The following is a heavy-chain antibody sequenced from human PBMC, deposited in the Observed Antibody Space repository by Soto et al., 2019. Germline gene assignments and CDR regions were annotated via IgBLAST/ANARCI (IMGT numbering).Heavy chain of an antibody. D-gene: IGHD1-1*01. Sequence: GGSLRLSCAASGFTFSSYAMHWVRQAPGKGLEWVAVISYDGSNKYYADSVKGRFTISRDNSKNTLYLQMNSLRAEDTAVYYCARDSGNGVYYYYGMDVWGQGTTVTVSS. J-gene: IGHJ6*02. CDR1: GFTFSSYA. V-gene: IGHV3-30-3*01. CDR3: ARDSGNGVYYYYGMDV. CDR2: ISYDGSNK.